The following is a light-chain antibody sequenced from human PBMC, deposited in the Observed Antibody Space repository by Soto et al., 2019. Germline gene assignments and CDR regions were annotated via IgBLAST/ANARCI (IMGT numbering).Light chain of an antibody. V-gene: IGKV3-15*01. J-gene: IGKJ5*01. Sequence: EIVMTQSPATLSVSPGERATLSCRASQSISNKLAWYQHKPGQAPRLLIYDTSTRVAGIPARFTGSGSGTDFTLTISSLQSEDFATYYCQQSYSTPITFGQGTRLEIK. CDR2: DTS. CDR1: QSISNK. CDR3: QQSYSTPIT.